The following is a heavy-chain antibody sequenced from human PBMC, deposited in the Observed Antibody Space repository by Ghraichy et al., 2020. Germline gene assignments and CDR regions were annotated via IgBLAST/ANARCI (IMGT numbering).Heavy chain of an antibody. CDR3: ATQRGGYCSGGSCYSRLAEYGMDV. D-gene: IGHD2-15*01. CDR2: ISYDGSNK. Sequence: GGSLRLSCAASGFTFSSYAMHWVRQAPGKGLEWVAVISYDGSNKYYADSVKGRFTISRDNSKNTLYLQMNSLRAEDTAVYYCATQRGGYCSGGSCYSRLAEYGMDVWGQGTTVTVSS. J-gene: IGHJ6*02. CDR1: GFTFSSYA. V-gene: IGHV3-30-3*01.